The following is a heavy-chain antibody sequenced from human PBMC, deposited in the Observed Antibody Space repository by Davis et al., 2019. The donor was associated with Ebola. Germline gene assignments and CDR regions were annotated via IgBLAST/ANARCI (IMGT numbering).Heavy chain of an antibody. Sequence: SETLSLTCTVSGGSISSSSYYWGWIRQPPGKGLEWIGSIYYSGSTYYNPSLKSRVTISVDTSKNQFSLKLSSVTAADTAVYYCASLTLVFWAFDIWGQGTMVTVSS. CDR3: ASLTLVFWAFDI. J-gene: IGHJ3*02. V-gene: IGHV4-39*01. CDR2: IYYSGST. CDR1: GGSISSSSYY. D-gene: IGHD2-8*01.